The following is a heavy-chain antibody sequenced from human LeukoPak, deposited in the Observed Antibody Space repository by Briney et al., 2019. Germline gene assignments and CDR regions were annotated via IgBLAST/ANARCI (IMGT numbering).Heavy chain of an antibody. Sequence: SETLSLTCTVSGGSISSSSYYWSWIRQPPGKGLEWIGYIYYSGSTNYNPSLKSRVTISVDTSKNQSSLKLSSVTAADTAVYYCARHGEDFWSGCGIPIHSNNWFDPWGQGTLVTVSS. CDR3: ARHGEDFWSGCGIPIHSNNWFDP. CDR1: GGSISSSSYY. D-gene: IGHD3-3*01. V-gene: IGHV4-61*05. J-gene: IGHJ5*02. CDR2: IYYSGST.